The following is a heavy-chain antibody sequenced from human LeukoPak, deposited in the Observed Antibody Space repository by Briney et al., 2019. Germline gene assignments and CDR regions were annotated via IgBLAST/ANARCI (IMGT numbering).Heavy chain of an antibody. CDR2: MNPNSSNT. D-gene: IGHD6-19*01. CDR3: AGGSVSPYSSGWYDALDV. Sequence: ASVKVSCKASGYTFTSYDINWVRQATGQGLEWMGWMNPNSSNTGYAQKFQRRVTMTRNTTKNTSYMELSSLRSEDTAVYYCAGGSVSPYSSGWYDALDVWGQGTMVTVSS. V-gene: IGHV1-8*01. J-gene: IGHJ3*01. CDR1: GYTFTSYD.